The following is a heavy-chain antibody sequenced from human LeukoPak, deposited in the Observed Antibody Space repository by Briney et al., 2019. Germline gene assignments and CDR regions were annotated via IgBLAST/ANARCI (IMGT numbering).Heavy chain of an antibody. CDR3: ARDPRASYESSDYYYPGDY. CDR2: INPSGGST. CDR1: GYTFTSYY. J-gene: IGHJ4*02. D-gene: IGHD3-22*01. Sequence: GASVKVSCKTSGYTFTSYYIHWVRQAPGQGLEWMAIINPSGGSTRYARKFQGRVTMTRDTSTSTVYMELSSLRSGDTAVYDCARDPRASYESSDYYYPGDYWGQGTLVTVSS. V-gene: IGHV1-46*01.